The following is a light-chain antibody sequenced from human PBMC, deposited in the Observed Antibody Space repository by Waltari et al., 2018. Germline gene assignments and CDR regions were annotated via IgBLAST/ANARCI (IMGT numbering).Light chain of an antibody. Sequence: DIQMTQSPSTLSASVGDRVTITCRASQTFGSWLAWYQQKPGKAPKLLIYQASRLESGVPSRFSGSGSGTEFTLTISSLQPDDSATYFCQQYGGFWTFGQGTKVEVK. CDR2: QAS. V-gene: IGKV1-5*03. J-gene: IGKJ1*01. CDR3: QQYGGFWT. CDR1: QTFGSW.